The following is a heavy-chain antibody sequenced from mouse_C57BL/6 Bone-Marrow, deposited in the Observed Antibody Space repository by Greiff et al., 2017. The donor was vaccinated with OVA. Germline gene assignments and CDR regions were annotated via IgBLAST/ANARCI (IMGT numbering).Heavy chain of an antibody. CDR2: ISSGGSYT. Sequence: EVKLVESGGDLVKPGGSLKLSCAASGFTFSSYGMSWVRPTPDKRLEWVATISSGGSYTYYPDSVKGRFTISRDNAKNTLYLQMSSLKSEDTAMYYCARHRGDYYGSSYAWFAYWGQGTLVTVSA. V-gene: IGHV5-6*01. J-gene: IGHJ3*01. CDR1: GFTFSSYG. D-gene: IGHD1-1*01. CDR3: ARHRGDYYGSSYAWFAY.